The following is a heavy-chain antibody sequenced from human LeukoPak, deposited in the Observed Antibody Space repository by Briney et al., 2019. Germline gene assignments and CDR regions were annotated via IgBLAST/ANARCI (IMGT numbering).Heavy chain of an antibody. CDR3: ARHYNGDY. D-gene: IGHD1-14*01. J-gene: IGHJ4*02. CDR2: IYPGDSDI. Sequence: GGSLKISCKGSGYSFTTYWIGWVRQMPGKGLEWMGIIYPGDSDIRYNPSFQGQVTISADKSITTAYLQWSSLKASDTAIYYCARHYNGDYWGQGTLVTVSS. CDR1: GYSFTTYW. V-gene: IGHV5-51*01.